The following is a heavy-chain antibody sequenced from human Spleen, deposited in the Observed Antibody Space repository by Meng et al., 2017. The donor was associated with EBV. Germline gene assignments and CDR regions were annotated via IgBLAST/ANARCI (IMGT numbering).Heavy chain of an antibody. CDR2: INSSGCA. D-gene: IGHD3-10*01. V-gene: IGHV4-34*01. Sequence: CAGPLKPSETLSLPCAGGGGAFSGYYWRWIRQPPGRGLEWIGEINSSGCANSNPSLKSRVTTSLDTSKNQFSLKLRSLTAADTAIYYCVRGGFYDASGSYPNWFDLWGPGTLVTVSS. CDR3: VRGGFYDASGSYPNWFDL. CDR1: GGAFSGYY. J-gene: IGHJ5*02.